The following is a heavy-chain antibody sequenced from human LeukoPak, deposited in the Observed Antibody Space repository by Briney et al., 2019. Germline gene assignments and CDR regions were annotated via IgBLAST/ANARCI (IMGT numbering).Heavy chain of an antibody. CDR2: INHSGST. J-gene: IGHJ2*01. D-gene: IGHD3-3*01. CDR1: GGSFSGYY. V-gene: IGHV4-34*01. CDR3: AREGLFNFWSGTHYCYFDL. Sequence: SETLSLTCAVYGGSFSGYYWSWIRQPPGKGLEWIGEINHSGSTNYNPSLKSRVTISVDTSKNQFSLKLSSVTAADTAVYYCAREGLFNFWSGTHYCYFDLWGRGTLVTVSS.